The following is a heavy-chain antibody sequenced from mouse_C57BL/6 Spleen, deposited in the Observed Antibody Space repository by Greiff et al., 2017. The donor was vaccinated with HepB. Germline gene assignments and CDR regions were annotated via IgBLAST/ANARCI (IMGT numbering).Heavy chain of an antibody. Sequence: EVQLQQSGAELVRPGASVKLSCTASGFNIKDDYMHWVKQRPEQGLEWIGWIDPENGDTEYASKFQGKATITADTSSNTAYLQLSSLTSEDTAVYYCTTPGSPAWFAYWGQGTLVTVSA. CDR2: IDPENGDT. CDR3: TTPGSPAWFAY. V-gene: IGHV14-4*01. J-gene: IGHJ3*01. D-gene: IGHD1-1*01. CDR1: GFNIKDDY.